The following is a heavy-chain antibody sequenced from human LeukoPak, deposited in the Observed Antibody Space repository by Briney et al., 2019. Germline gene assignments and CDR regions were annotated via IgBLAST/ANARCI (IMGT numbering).Heavy chain of an antibody. CDR1: GFTFDDYA. D-gene: IGHD3-22*01. J-gene: IGHJ4*02. Sequence: GGSLRLSCAASGFTFDDYAMHWVRQAPGKGLEWVSGISWNSGSIGYADSVKGRFTISRDNANNSLYLQMNSLRAEDTALYYCAKDISLFYYDSSGYRGSYFDYWGQGALVTVSS. CDR2: ISWNSGSI. V-gene: IGHV3-9*01. CDR3: AKDISLFYYDSSGYRGSYFDY.